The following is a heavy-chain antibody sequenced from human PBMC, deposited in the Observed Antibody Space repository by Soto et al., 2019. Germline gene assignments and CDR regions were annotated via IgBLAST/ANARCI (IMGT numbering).Heavy chain of an antibody. J-gene: IGHJ4*02. CDR3: ARGSPTYYYDSSGYYLDY. D-gene: IGHD3-22*01. CDR1: GGSISSGGYY. Sequence: QVQLQESGPGLVKPSQTLSLTCTVSGGSISSGGYYWSWIRQHPENGLEWIGYIYYSGGTYYNPSLKSRVTISVDTSKNQFSLKLSSVTAADTAVYYCARGSPTYYYDSSGYYLDYWGQGTLVPVSS. CDR2: IYYSGGT. V-gene: IGHV4-31*03.